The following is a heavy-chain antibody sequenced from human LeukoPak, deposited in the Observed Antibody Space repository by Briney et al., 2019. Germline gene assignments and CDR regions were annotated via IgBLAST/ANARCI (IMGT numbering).Heavy chain of an antibody. CDR1: GYTFTSYD. CDR2: MNPNSGGT. J-gene: IGHJ6*03. Sequence: ASVKVSCKASGYTFTSYDINWVRQAAGQGLEWMGWMNPNSGGTNYAQKFQGRVTMTRDTSISTAYMELSRLRSDDTAVYYCARGYFDWLPQMFGYYYYMDVWGKGTTVTISS. CDR3: ARGYFDWLPQMFGYYYYMDV. V-gene: IGHV1-2*02. D-gene: IGHD3-9*01.